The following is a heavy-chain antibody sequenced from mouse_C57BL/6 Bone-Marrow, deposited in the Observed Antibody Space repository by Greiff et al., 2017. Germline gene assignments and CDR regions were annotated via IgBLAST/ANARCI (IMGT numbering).Heavy chain of an antibody. Sequence: QVQLQQPGAELVKPGASVKLSCKASGYTFTSYWMHWVKQRPGRGLEWIGRIEPNSGGTKYNEKFKSKATLTVDKPSSTAYMQLSSLTSEDSAVYYCARSYSNYPYYAMDYWGQGTSVTVSS. CDR3: ARSYSNYPYYAMDY. CDR2: IEPNSGGT. CDR1: GYTFTSYW. D-gene: IGHD2-5*01. J-gene: IGHJ4*01. V-gene: IGHV1-72*01.